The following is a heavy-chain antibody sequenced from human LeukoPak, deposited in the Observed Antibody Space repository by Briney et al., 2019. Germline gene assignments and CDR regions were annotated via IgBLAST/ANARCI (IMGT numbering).Heavy chain of an antibody. D-gene: IGHD6-19*01. V-gene: IGHV4-59*08. J-gene: IGHJ4*02. CDR3: ARLQQWLPADY. Sequence: SETLSLTCTVSGGSISSYYWSWIRQPPGKGLEWIGYISYSGSTNYNPSLKSRVTISVDTSKNQFSLKLSSVTAADTAVYCCARLQQWLPADYWGQGTLVTVSS. CDR2: ISYSGST. CDR1: GGSISSYY.